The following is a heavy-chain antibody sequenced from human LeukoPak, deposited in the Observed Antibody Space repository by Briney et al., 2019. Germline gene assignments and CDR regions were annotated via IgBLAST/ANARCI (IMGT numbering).Heavy chain of an antibody. J-gene: IGHJ3*02. Sequence: SETLSLTCTVSGGSISSGGYYWTWIRQHPGKGLEWIGYIYYSGSIYYNPSLKSRVTISVDTSKNQFSLKLSSVTAADTAVYYCARHAKLDSGGYQDSFDIWGQGTMVTVSS. CDR2: IYYSGSI. V-gene: IGHV4-31*03. CDR1: GGSISSGGYY. D-gene: IGHD3-22*01. CDR3: ARHAKLDSGGYQDSFDI.